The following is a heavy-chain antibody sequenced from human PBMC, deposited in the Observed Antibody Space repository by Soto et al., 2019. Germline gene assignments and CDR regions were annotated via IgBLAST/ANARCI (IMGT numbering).Heavy chain of an antibody. J-gene: IGHJ4*02. D-gene: IGHD5-18*01. Sequence: PGGSLRLSCAASGFTFDDFAMHWVRQTPGKGLEWVSAISWDSANVGYVESVKGRFAIPRDNAKSSVYLQMNNLGTEDTALYYCAKAQARVPYSRVFDYWGQGTLVTVSS. CDR2: ISWDSANV. V-gene: IGHV3-9*01. CDR3: AKAQARVPYSRVFDY. CDR1: GFTFDDFA.